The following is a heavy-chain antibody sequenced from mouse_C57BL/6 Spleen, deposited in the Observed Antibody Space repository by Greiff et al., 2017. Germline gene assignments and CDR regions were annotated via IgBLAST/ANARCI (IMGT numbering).Heavy chain of an antibody. D-gene: IGHD2-1*01. V-gene: IGHV1-15*01. CDR1: GYTFTDYE. CDR2: IDPETGGT. CDR3: TREGYGNYEDAMDY. Sequence: QVQLQQSGAELVRPGASVTLSCKASGYTFTDYEMHWVKQTPVHGLEWIGAIDPETGGTAYNQKFKGKAILTADKSSSTAYMELRSLTSEDSAVYYCTREGYGNYEDAMDYWGQGTSVTVSS. J-gene: IGHJ4*01.